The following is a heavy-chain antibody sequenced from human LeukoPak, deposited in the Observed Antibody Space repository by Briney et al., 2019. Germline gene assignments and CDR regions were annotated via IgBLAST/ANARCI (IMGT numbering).Heavy chain of an antibody. CDR3: ARHTYDYDNSGSRGPGYFDY. J-gene: IGHJ4*02. V-gene: IGHV3-7*03. CDR2: IKQDESEK. CDR1: GFTFSSYW. D-gene: IGHD3-22*01. Sequence: GGSLRLSCAASGFTFSSYWMSWVRQAPGKGLEWVANIKQDESEKYYVDSVKGRFTISRDNAKNSLYLQMNSLRAEDTAVYYCARHTYDYDNSGSRGPGYFDYWGQGTLVTVSS.